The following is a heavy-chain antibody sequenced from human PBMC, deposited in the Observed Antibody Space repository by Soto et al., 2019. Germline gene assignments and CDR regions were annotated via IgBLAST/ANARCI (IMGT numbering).Heavy chain of an antibody. J-gene: IGHJ4*02. D-gene: IGHD6-19*01. CDR3: ARREQWLENFDY. Sequence: QVQLVQSGPEVKKPGASVKVSCKTSGYTFTGYYIHWIRQAPGQGLEWMGWINPNSGDTNYSQEFQGRVTMTSDTSITTAYVELTRLRSDDTAVYYCARREQWLENFDYWGQGTLVTVSS. V-gene: IGHV1-2*02. CDR1: GYTFTGYY. CDR2: INPNSGDT.